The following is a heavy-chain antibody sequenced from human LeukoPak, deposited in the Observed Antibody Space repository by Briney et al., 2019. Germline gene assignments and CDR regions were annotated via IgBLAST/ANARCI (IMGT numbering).Heavy chain of an antibody. J-gene: IGHJ4*02. Sequence: GGSLRLSCAASGFSFSSYGMNWVRQAPGQGLEGVSYIDPTDRSIYYADSVKGRFTVSRDNANHSVFLQMNSLRDDDTAVYFCARKLALWGQGTLVTVSS. CDR2: IDPTDRSI. V-gene: IGHV3-48*02. CDR1: GFSFSSYG. CDR3: ARKLAL.